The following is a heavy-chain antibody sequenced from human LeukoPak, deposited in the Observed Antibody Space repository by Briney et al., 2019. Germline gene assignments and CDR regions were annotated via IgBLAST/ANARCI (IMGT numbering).Heavy chain of an antibody. V-gene: IGHV4-34*01. D-gene: IGHD6-13*01. J-gene: IGHJ4*02. CDR2: INHSGST. Sequence: SETLSLTCAVYGGSFSGYYWSWIRQPPGKGLEWIEEINHSGSTNYNPSLKSRVTISVDTSKNQFSLKLSSVTAADTAVYYCARGRYLTTLGGAAAGFLDSWGQGTLVTVSS. CDR3: ARGRYLTTLGGAAAGFLDS. CDR1: GGSFSGYY.